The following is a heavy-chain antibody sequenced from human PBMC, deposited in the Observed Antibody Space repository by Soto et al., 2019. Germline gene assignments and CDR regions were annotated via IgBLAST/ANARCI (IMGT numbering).Heavy chain of an antibody. CDR1: GFTFSSYA. CDR2: ISGSGGST. Sequence: GGSLRLSCAASGFTFSSYAMSWVRQAPGKGLEWVSAISGSGGSTYYADSVKGRFTISRDNSKNTLYLQMNSLRAEDTAVYYCAKPSMIVVVTAVSRSDYWGPGTLVTVS. V-gene: IGHV3-23*01. J-gene: IGHJ4*01. D-gene: IGHD3-22*01. CDR3: AKPSMIVVVTAVSRSDY.